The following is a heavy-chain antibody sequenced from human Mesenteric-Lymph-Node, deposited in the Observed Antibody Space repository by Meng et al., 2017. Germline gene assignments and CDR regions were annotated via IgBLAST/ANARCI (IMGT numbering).Heavy chain of an antibody. Sequence: EVQLVESGGGLVKPGGSLRLSCAASGFTFSNAWMSWVRQAPGKGLEWVGRIKSKTDGGTRDYAAPVKGRFTISRDDSKNTLYLQMNSLKTEDTAVYYCTTANLWFGPYYWGQGTLVTVSS. J-gene: IGHJ4*02. V-gene: IGHV3-15*01. CDR2: IKSKTDGGTR. CDR3: TTANLWFGPYY. D-gene: IGHD3-10*01. CDR1: GFTFSNAW.